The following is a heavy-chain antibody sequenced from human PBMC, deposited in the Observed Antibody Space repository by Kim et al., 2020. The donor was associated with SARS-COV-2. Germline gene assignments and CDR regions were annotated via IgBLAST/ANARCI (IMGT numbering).Heavy chain of an antibody. Sequence: SETLSLTCTVSGGSVSSGSYYWSWIRQPPGKGLEWIGYIYYSGSTNYNTSLKSRVTISVDTSKNQFSLKLSSVTAADTAVYYCATEQKTVPRLWPRLGIPNAFDIWGQGTMVTVSS. J-gene: IGHJ3*02. V-gene: IGHV4-61*01. CDR1: GGSVSSGSYY. D-gene: IGHD7-27*01. CDR2: IYYSGST. CDR3: ATEQKTVPRLWPRLGIPNAFDI.